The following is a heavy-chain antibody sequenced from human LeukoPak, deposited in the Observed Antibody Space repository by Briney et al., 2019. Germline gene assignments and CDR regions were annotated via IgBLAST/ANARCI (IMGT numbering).Heavy chain of an antibody. J-gene: IGHJ4*02. Sequence: PSETLSLTCTVSGGSISSYYWSWIRQPAGKGLEWMGRVYTSGSTNYNPSLKSRVTMSVDTSKNQFSLKLSSVTAADTAVYYCAREYEDYDFWSGPREDYYFDYWGQGTLVTVSS. CDR3: AREYEDYDFWSGPREDYYFDY. CDR2: VYTSGST. CDR1: GGSISSYY. V-gene: IGHV4-4*07. D-gene: IGHD3-3*01.